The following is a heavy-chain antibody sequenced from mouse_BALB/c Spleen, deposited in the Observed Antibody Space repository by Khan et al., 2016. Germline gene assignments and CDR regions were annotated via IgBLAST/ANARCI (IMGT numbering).Heavy chain of an antibody. J-gene: IGHJ3*01. V-gene: IGHV1-7*01. D-gene: IGHD2-1*01. Sequence: QVQLQQSGAELAKPGASVKMSCKASGYTFTSSWIHWVKQRPGQGLDWIGYINPSTGYMEYIQRFKDKATLTADKSSSTAYMQLSSLTSEDSAVYYCARRGGNYWFAYWGQGTLVTVSA. CDR3: ARRGGNYWFAY. CDR1: GYTFTSSW. CDR2: INPSTGYM.